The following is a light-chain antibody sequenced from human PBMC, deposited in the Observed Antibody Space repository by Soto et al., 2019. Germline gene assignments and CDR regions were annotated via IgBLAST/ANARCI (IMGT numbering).Light chain of an antibody. V-gene: IGKV3D-15*01. CDR3: QQYNNWPPWT. CDR2: GAS. J-gene: IGKJ1*01. Sequence: EIVLTQSPGTLSLSPGERATLSCRASQSVNSNYLAWYQQKPGQAPRLLIHGASTRAAGIPARFSGSGSGTEFTLTISNLQSEDFAVYYCQQYNNWPPWTFGQGTKVDIK. CDR1: QSVNSN.